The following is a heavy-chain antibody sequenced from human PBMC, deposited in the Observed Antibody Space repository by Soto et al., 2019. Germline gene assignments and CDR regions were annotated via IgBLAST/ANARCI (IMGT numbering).Heavy chain of an antibody. CDR3: ARTARKHYYYYGMDV. Sequence: GESLKISCKGSGYIFTNYWISWVRQMPGKGLEWMGRIDPSDSYTNYSPSFQGHVTISADKSISTAYLQWSSLKASDTAMYYCARTARKHYYYYGMDVWGQGTTVTVSS. CDR2: IDPSDSYT. V-gene: IGHV5-10-1*01. D-gene: IGHD6-6*01. CDR1: GYIFTNYW. J-gene: IGHJ6*02.